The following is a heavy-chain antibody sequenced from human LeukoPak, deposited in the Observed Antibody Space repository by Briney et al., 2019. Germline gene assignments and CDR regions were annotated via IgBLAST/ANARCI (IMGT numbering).Heavy chain of an antibody. CDR2: IKHDGSDE. D-gene: IGHD6-19*01. V-gene: IGHV3-7*04. J-gene: IGHJ4*02. Sequence: QPGGSLRLSCAASGLTFSNYVMTWVRQAPGKGLEWVANIKHDGSDEYYVASVEGRFTISRDNAKKSLYLLMGSLRAEDTAVYYCARATVGGGWSDYWGQGARVTVSS. CDR1: GLTFSNYV. CDR3: ARATVGGGWSDY.